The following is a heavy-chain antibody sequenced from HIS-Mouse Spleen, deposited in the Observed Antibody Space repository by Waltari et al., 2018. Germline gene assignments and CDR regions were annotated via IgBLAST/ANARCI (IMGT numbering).Heavy chain of an antibody. Sequence: QLQLQESGPGLVKPSETLSLTCTVPGGSISSSSDYGGWIRQPPGKGLEWIGSIYYSGSTYYNPSLKSRVTISVDTSKNQFSLKLSSVTAADTAVYYCAREIPYSSSWYDWYFDLWGRGTLVTVSS. J-gene: IGHJ2*01. CDR1: GGSISSSSDY. V-gene: IGHV4-39*07. CDR3: AREIPYSSSWYDWYFDL. CDR2: IYYSGST. D-gene: IGHD6-13*01.